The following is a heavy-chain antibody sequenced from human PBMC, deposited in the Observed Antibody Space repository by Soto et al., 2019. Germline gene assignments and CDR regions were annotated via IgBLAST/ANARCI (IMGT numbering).Heavy chain of an antibody. Sequence: GGSLRLSCAASGFTFYDYTMHWVRQVPGRGLEWVSLISWDGGSTYYADSVKGRFTISRDNSKNSLYLQMNSLRTDDTALYYCAKDVIAARPYYYFGLDVWGQGSKVTVSS. J-gene: IGHJ6*02. CDR2: ISWDGGST. CDR1: GFTFYDYT. D-gene: IGHD6-25*01. CDR3: AKDVIAARPYYYFGLDV. V-gene: IGHV3-43*01.